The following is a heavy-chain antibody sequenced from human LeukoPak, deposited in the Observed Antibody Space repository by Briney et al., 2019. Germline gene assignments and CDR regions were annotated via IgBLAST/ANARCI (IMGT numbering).Heavy chain of an antibody. CDR1: GYSISSGYY. V-gene: IGHV4-61*02. CDR3: ARSLVVGGANFDY. CDR2: IYTSGST. Sequence: KSSETLSLTCTVSGYSISSGYYWGWIRQPAGKGLEWIGRIYTSGSTNYNPSLKSRVTISVDTSKNQFSLKLSSVTAADTAVYYCARSLVVGGANFDYWGQGTLVTVSS. D-gene: IGHD1-26*01. J-gene: IGHJ4*02.